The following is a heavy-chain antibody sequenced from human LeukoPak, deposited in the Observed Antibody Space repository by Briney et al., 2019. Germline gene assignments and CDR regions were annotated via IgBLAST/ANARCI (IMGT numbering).Heavy chain of an antibody. CDR1: GGSLSGYY. D-gene: IGHD5-12*01. J-gene: IGHJ6*01. CDR2: INRSGST. V-gene: IGHV4-34*01. CDR3: ARFRLATIGSTRYYYYSYGMDV. Sequence: PSETLSLTCAVHGGSLSGYYWSWLRQPPRKGLDWIGEINRSGSTNYNPSLKSRVTISVDTSKNQLSLKLSSVTAADTAVYYCARFRLATIGSTRYYYYSYGMDVWGQGTTVTVSS.